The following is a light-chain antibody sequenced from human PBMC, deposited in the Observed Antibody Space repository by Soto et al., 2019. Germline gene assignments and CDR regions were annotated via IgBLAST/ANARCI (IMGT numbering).Light chain of an antibody. CDR3: QQYNSYPLT. J-gene: IGKJ4*01. Sequence: EIRMTQSASNLSASAGDRVTIXCRASQSISSGFDWYQQSAGEALKQLIYDASSLESGRPPRFSGSASATASTPTISRLQPDDSATYYCQQYNSYPLTFGGGTKVDIK. CDR2: DAS. V-gene: IGKV1-5*01. CDR1: QSISSG.